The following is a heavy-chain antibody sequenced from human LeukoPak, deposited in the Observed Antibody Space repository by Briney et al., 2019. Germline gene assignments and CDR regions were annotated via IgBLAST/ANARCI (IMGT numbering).Heavy chain of an antibody. J-gene: IGHJ4*02. CDR1: GGSISSYY. Sequence: SETLSLTCSVSGGSISSYYWSWIRQPPGKGLEWIGYIYYSGSTNYNPSLKSRVTISVDTSKNQFSLKLSSVTAADTAVYYCARVTHYYGSGSWYYFDYWGQGTLVTVSS. CDR2: IYYSGST. CDR3: ARVTHYYGSGSWYYFDY. V-gene: IGHV4-59*01. D-gene: IGHD3-10*01.